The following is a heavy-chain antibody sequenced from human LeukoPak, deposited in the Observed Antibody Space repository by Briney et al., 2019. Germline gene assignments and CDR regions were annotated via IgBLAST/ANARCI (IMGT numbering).Heavy chain of an antibody. CDR2: INPSGGSA. D-gene: IGHD4-17*01. V-gene: IGHV1-46*01. J-gene: IGHJ4*02. CDR1: GYSFTSYF. Sequence: GASVKVSCKASGYSFTSYFIHWVRQAPGQGLEWMGIINPSGGSANYAQKFQGRVTMTRDMSTSTVYMELSSLRSEGTAVYYCARMTTVTTGLDYWGQGTLVTVSS. CDR3: ARMTTVTTGLDY.